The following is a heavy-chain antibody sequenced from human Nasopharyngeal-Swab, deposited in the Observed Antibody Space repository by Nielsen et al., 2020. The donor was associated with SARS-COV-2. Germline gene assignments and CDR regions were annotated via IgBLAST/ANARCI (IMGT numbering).Heavy chain of an antibody. CDR1: GFTFSSHW. CDR3: ASQLGHTDS. Sequence: SCAASGFTFSSHWMHWVRQAPGKGLVWVSRISEDGSITTYADSVKGRFTISRDNAKNTLFLQMHSLRADDTAIYYCASQLGHTDSWGQGTLVTVSS. CDR2: ISEDGSIT. J-gene: IGHJ4*02. V-gene: IGHV3-74*01. D-gene: IGHD2-2*01.